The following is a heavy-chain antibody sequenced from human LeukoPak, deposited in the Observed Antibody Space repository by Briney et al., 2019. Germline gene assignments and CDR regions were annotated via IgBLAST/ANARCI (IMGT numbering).Heavy chain of an antibody. CDR2: IYASGST. CDR3: ARSGYSNFDY. D-gene: IGHD3-3*01. CDR1: GFTFSDYY. Sequence: AGGSLRLSCAASGFTFSDYYMSWIRQSAGKGLEWIGRIYASGSTNYNPSLKSRVTISVDTSKNQFSLKLSSVTAADTAVYYCARSGYSNFDYWGQGTLVTVSS. V-gene: IGHV4-4*07. J-gene: IGHJ4*02.